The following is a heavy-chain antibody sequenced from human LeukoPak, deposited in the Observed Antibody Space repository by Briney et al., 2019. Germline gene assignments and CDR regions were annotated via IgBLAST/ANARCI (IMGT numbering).Heavy chain of an antibody. CDR1: GFTVSTNY. D-gene: IGHD5-18*01. CDR3: ARVGRGSTYGYGDY. CDR2: IYSGGSP. Sequence: GGSLRLSCAASGFTVSTNYMSWFRQAPGKGLDWVSVIYSGGSPYYADSVKGRFTISKDTSKNTLYLQMNSLRAEDTAVYYCARVGRGSTYGYGDYWGQGTLVTVSS. J-gene: IGHJ4*02. V-gene: IGHV3-66*01.